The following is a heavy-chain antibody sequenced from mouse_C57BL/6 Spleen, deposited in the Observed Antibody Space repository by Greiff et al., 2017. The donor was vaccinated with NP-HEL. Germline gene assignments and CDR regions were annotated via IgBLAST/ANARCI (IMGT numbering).Heavy chain of an antibody. D-gene: IGHD1-1*01. Sequence: QVQLQQSGAELVKPGASVKISCKASGYAFSSYWMNWVKQRPGKGLEWIGQIYPGDGDTNYNGKFKGKATLTADKSSSTAYMQLSSLTSEDSAVYFCARSGYGSSYCAMDYWGQGTSVTVSS. V-gene: IGHV1-80*01. CDR2: IYPGDGDT. CDR3: ARSGYGSSYCAMDY. J-gene: IGHJ4*01. CDR1: GYAFSSYW.